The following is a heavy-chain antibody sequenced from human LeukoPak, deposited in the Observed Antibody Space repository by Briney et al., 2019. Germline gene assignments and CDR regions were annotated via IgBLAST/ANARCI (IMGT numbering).Heavy chain of an antibody. CDR3: ARVRIAVAGNYYYYYGMDV. D-gene: IGHD6-19*01. CDR1: GGSISSGSYY. Sequence: PSETLSLTCTVSGGSISSGSYYWSWIRQPAGKGLEWIGRIYTSGSTNYNPSLKSRVTISVDTSKNQFSLKLSSVTAADTAVYYCARVRIAVAGNYYYYYGMDVWGRGTTVTVSS. V-gene: IGHV4-61*02. CDR2: IYTSGST. J-gene: IGHJ6*02.